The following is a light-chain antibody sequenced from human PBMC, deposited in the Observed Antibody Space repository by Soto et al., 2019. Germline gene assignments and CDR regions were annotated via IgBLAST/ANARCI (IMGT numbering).Light chain of an antibody. J-gene: IGLJ1*01. V-gene: IGLV2-14*03. CDR1: NSDVGSYYY. Sequence: QSALTQPASVSGSPGQSITVSCTGTNSDVGSYYYVSWYQQHPGQAPKLIIYDVSNRPSGVSNRFSGSKSGVTASLTISGLQAEDEGDYYCSSYTSSSVDVFGTGTKVTVL. CDR3: SSYTSSSVDV. CDR2: DVS.